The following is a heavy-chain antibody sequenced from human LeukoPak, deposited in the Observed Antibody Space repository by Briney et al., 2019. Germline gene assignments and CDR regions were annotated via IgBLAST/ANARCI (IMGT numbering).Heavy chain of an antibody. J-gene: IGHJ5*02. Sequence: PGGSLRLSCAASGFTFSSSWMSWVRQAPGKGLEWVSYISSSSSTIYYADSVKGRFTISRDNAKNSLYLQMNSLRAEDTAVYYCARVGAYYFYAWGQGTLVTVSS. V-gene: IGHV3-48*04. CDR3: ARVGAYYFYA. CDR1: GFTFSSSW. CDR2: ISSSSSTI. D-gene: IGHD3-10*01.